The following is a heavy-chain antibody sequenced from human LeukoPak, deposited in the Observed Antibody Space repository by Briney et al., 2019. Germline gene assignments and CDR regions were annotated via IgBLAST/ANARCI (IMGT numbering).Heavy chain of an antibody. CDR2: IYYSGST. J-gene: IGHJ4*02. V-gene: IGHV4-59*01. CDR3: ARVKYYYDSSGYYRIYYFDY. CDR1: GGSISSYY. Sequence: SETLSLTCTVSGGSISSYYWSWIRQPPGKGLEWIGYIYYSGSTNYNPSLKSRVTISVDTSKNQFSLKLSSVTAADTAVYYCARVKYYYDSSGYYRIYYFDYWGQGTLVSVSS. D-gene: IGHD3-22*01.